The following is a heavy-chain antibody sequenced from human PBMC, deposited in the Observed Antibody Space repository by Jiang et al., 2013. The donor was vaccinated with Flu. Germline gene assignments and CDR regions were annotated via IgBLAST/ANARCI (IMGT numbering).Heavy chain of an antibody. J-gene: IGHJ4*02. Sequence: RLSCAASGFTFSSYGMHWVRQAPGKGLEWVAFIRYDGSNKYYADSVKGRFTISRDNSKNTLYLQMNSLRAEDTAVYYCRGGYSSPRVYFDYWGQGTLVTVSS. D-gene: IGHD6-13*01. CDR1: GFTFSSYG. CDR3: RGGYSSPRVYFDY. V-gene: IGHV3-30*02. CDR2: IRYDGSNK.